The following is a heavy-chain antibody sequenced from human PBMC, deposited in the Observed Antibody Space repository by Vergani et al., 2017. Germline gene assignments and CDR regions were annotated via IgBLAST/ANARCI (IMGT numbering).Heavy chain of an antibody. D-gene: IGHD3-16*01. CDR2: FDPKDGET. CDR3: KTDHYYDPKPI. J-gene: IGHJ4*02. CDR1: GYTFTDYY. V-gene: IGHV1-69-2*01. Sequence: EVQLVQSGAEVKKPGTTVKISCRVSGYTFTDYYLHWVQQAPGKGLEWVGLFDPKDGETIYAERFQGRVTITEDTSSDTTHIEMSSLRSEDTAVYYWKTDHYYDPKPIWGQGTPVTVSS.